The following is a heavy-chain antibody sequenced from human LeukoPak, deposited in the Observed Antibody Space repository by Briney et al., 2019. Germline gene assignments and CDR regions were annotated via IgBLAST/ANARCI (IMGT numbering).Heavy chain of an antibody. V-gene: IGHV4-39*01. Sequence: KPSETLSLTCTVSGGSISSSSYYWGWIRQPPGKGLEWIGRIYYSVSTYYNPSLKSRVTISVDTSKNQFSLKLSSVTAADTAVYYCARHVPTLTIYYYYGMDVWGQGTTVTVSS. CDR3: ARHVPTLTIYYYYGMDV. CDR1: GGSISSSSYY. D-gene: IGHD2/OR15-2a*01. J-gene: IGHJ6*02. CDR2: IYYSVST.